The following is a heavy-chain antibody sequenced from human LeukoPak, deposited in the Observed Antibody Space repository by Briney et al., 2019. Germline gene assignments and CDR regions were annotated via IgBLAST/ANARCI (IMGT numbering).Heavy chain of an antibody. D-gene: IGHD5-18*01. J-gene: IGHJ4*02. V-gene: IGHV3-7*01. CDR1: GFTFSSYW. CDR2: IRHDGSEK. Sequence: GGSLRLSCAASGFTFSSYWMSWVRQAPGKGLEWVANIRHDGSEKYYVDSVKGRFTISRDNAKDSLYLQMNSLRVEDTAVYYCARGGSRQYNFWGQGALVTVSS. CDR3: ARGGSRQYNF.